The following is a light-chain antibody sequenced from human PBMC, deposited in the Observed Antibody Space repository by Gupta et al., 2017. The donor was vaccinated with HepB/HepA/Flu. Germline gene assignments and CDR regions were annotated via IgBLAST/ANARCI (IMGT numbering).Light chain of an antibody. CDR3: SAYAGSDIVV. CDR2: DVS. J-gene: IGLJ2*01. Sequence: QSALTQPRSVSGSPGQSVTISCTGTSSDVGGYNYVSWYQQPPCKTLNLMLYDVSNRTAGVPDRVSVSKAGNTASLTISVPRAEDEADYYCSAYAGSDIVVCGGGTKRTVL. CDR1: SSDVGGYNY. V-gene: IGLV2-11*01.